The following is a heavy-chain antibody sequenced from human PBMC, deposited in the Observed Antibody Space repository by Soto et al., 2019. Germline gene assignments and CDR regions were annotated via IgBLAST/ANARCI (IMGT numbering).Heavy chain of an antibody. CDR2: IYSGGST. J-gene: IGHJ4*02. CDR1: GFTVSNNY. CDR3: ASSPSSGY. D-gene: IGHD6-19*01. Sequence: EVQLVESGGALVQPGGSLRLSCAASGFTVSNNYMSWVRQAPGKGLEGVSVIYSGGSTYYAGSVKFRFTISRDNSKNTLYLQTNSPRAEDTALYYCASSPSSGYWGQGTLVTVSS. V-gene: IGHV3-66*01.